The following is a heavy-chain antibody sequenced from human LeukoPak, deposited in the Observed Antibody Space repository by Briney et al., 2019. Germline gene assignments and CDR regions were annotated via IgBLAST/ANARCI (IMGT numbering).Heavy chain of an antibody. J-gene: IGHJ6*02. Sequence: PSETLSLTCTVSGGSISSSSYYWGWIRQPPGKGLEWIGSIYYSGSTYYNPSLKSRVTISVDTSKNQFSLKLSSVTAADTAVYYCARQDYGDYDPYYYGMDVWGQGTTVTVSS. D-gene: IGHD4-17*01. CDR3: ARQDYGDYDPYYYGMDV. CDR1: GGSISSSSYY. V-gene: IGHV4-39*01. CDR2: IYYSGST.